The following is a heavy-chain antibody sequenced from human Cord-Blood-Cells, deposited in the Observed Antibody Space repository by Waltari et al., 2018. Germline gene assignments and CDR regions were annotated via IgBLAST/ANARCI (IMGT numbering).Heavy chain of an antibody. CDR2: IYHSGST. CDR1: GYSISSGYY. D-gene: IGHD3-10*01. V-gene: IGHV4-38-2*02. J-gene: IGHJ4*02. CDR3: ARVRVGTMVRGVIPYFDY. Sequence: QVQLQESGPGLVKPSETLSLTCTVSGYSISSGYYLGWHPPPPGKGLEWIGSIYHSGSTYYNPSLKSRVTISVDTSKNQFSLKLSSVTAADTAVYYCARVRVGTMVRGVIPYFDYWGQGTLVTVSS.